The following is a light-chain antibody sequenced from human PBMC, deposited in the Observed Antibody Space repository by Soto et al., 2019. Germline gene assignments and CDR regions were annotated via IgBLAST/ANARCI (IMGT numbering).Light chain of an antibody. V-gene: IGLV1-40*01. CDR1: SSNIGAGYD. CDR3: HSYDSSLGVSV. CDR2: GNT. Sequence: QSVLTQPPSVSGAPGQRVTISCTGSSSNIGAGYDVHWYRQLPGTAPKLLIYGNTNRPSGVPDRFSGSKSGTSASLAITGLRAEDEADYYSHSYDSSLGVSVFGGGTKLPV. J-gene: IGLJ3*02.